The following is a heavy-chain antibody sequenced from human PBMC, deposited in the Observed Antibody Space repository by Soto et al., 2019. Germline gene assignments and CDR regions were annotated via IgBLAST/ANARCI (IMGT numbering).Heavy chain of an antibody. D-gene: IGHD5-12*01. CDR2: INIDGRST. J-gene: IGHJ4*02. CDR3: ARSRDGYNFVGDC. V-gene: IGHV3-74*01. CDR1: GFTLSSYW. Sequence: EVQLVESGGGLVQPGGSLRLSCAASGFTLSSYWMHWVRQAPGKGLVWISRINIDGRSTSYADSVKGRFTISRDNAKITLYLQVTSLRAEDTAVYYCARSRDGYNFVGDCWGQGTLVTVSS.